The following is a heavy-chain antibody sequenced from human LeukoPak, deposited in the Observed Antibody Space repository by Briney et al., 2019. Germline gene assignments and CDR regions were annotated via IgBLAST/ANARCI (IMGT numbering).Heavy chain of an antibody. CDR3: ARATQRYCSGTTCFPYWFDT. CDR2: THTSGSP. V-gene: IGHV4-4*09. D-gene: IGHD2-2*01. Sequence: PSETLSLTCTVSGGSMTHNFWNWIRQPPGKGLEWIGHTHTSGSPDYSRSLKSRVTISLDTSKNQFSLMLSSVTAADTAVYFCARATQRYCSGTTCFPYWFDTWGQGTLATVSS. CDR1: GGSMTHNF. J-gene: IGHJ5*02.